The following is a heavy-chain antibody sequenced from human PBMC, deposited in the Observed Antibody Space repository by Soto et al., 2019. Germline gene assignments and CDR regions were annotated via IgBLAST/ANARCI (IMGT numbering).Heavy chain of an antibody. CDR3: AKSGFCSGGNCYWYFDL. CDR2: ISYDGSNK. V-gene: IGHV3-30*18. CDR1: GFTFSNYG. Sequence: QVQLVESGGGVVQPGRSLRLSCAASGFTFSNYGMHWVRQAPGKGLEWVAVISYDGSNKYYADSVKGRFTISRDKTKNTLYLQMNSLRAEDTAVYYCAKSGFCSGGNCYWYFDLWGRGTRVTVSS. J-gene: IGHJ2*01. D-gene: IGHD2-15*01.